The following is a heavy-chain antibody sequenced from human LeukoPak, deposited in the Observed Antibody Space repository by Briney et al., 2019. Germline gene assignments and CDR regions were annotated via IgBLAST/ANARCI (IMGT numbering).Heavy chain of an antibody. Sequence: GGSLRLSCAASEFTFSNYAMSWVRQAPGKGLEWVSTISGGGGSTFYADSVEGRFTISRDNSKNTLYLQMNSLRADDTAVYYCAKDLRYNYNYAFDIWGQGTMVTVSS. CDR1: EFTFSNYA. D-gene: IGHD5-18*01. J-gene: IGHJ3*02. CDR3: AKDLRYNYNYAFDI. V-gene: IGHV3-23*01. CDR2: ISGGGGST.